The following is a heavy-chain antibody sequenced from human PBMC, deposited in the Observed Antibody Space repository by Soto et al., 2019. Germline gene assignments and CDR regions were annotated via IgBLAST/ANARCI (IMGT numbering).Heavy chain of an antibody. J-gene: IGHJ6*02. Sequence: HGESLKISCEGSGYTFPNYWIGWVRQMPGKGLEWMGIIYPGDSDTRYSPSFRGQVTISADKSISTAYLQWSSLKASDTAMYYYARSWHSYSSNYFRVMDFWGQGSTVTVSS. CDR3: ARSWHSYSSNYFRVMDF. CDR1: GYTFPNYW. CDR2: IYPGDSDT. D-gene: IGHD5-18*01. V-gene: IGHV5-51*01.